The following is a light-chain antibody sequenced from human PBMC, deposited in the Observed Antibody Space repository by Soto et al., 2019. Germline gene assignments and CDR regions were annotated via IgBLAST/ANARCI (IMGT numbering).Light chain of an antibody. V-gene: IGLV2-8*01. J-gene: IGLJ1*01. CDR1: SSDVGAYNF. CDR3: SSYAGSSYV. CDR2: EVF. Sequence: QSALTQPPSASGSPGQSVTISCTGTSSDVGAYNFVSWYQQHPGKPPKLMIYEVFRRPSGVPDRFSGSKSGNTASLTVSGLQAEDEADYYCSSYAGSSYVFGTGTKLTVL.